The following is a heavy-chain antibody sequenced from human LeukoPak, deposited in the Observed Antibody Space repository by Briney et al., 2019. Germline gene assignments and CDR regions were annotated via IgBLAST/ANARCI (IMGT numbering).Heavy chain of an antibody. CDR3: AYGDYFDY. CDR2: INHSGST. D-gene: IGHD4-17*01. V-gene: IGHV4-34*01. J-gene: IGHJ4*02. CDR1: GGSISSYY. Sequence: SETLSLTCTVSGGSISSYYWSWIRQPPGKGLEWIGEINHSGSTNYNPSLKSRVTISVDTSKNQFSLKLSSVTAADTAVYYCAYGDYFDYWGQGTLVTVSS.